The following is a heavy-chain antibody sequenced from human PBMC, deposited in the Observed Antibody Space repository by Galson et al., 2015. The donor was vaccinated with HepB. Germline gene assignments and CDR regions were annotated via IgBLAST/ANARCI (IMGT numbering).Heavy chain of an antibody. CDR3: AKGDGDYPESFDF. D-gene: IGHD4-17*01. Sequence: SVKVSCKASGYSFTSYDIHWVRQVTGQGLEWMGWMSPESGDTGYAQKYRGRVTMTRDTSMRTAFMELRSLTTEDTAMYYCAKGDGDYPESFDFWGQGTMVIVSS. J-gene: IGHJ3*01. CDR1: GYSFTSYD. V-gene: IGHV1-8*01. CDR2: MSPESGDT.